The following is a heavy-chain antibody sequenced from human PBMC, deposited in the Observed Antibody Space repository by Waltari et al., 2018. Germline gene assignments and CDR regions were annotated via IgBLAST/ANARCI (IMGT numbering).Heavy chain of an antibody. V-gene: IGHV4-39*01. CDR3: ARQSYYDESGHD. Sequence: QLELQESGPGLVQPSEPLSLTFSVSAGSISRSGYYWVWILQPPGKGLEWIGSIYYSGTTYYNPSLNSRVTISVDTSKNQFSLKLTSVTAADTAMYFCARQSYYDESGHDWGQGTLVTVSS. CDR2: IYYSGTT. D-gene: IGHD3-22*01. J-gene: IGHJ4*02. CDR1: AGSISRSGYY.